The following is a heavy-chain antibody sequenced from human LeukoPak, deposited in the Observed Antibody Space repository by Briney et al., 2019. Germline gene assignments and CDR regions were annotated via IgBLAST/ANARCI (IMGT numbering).Heavy chain of an antibody. CDR1: GGSISSSSYY. V-gene: IGHV4-39*01. Sequence: SETLSLTCTVSGGSISSSSYYWGWIRQLPGKGLEWIGSIYYSGSTYYNPSLKSRVTISVDTSKNQSSLKLSSVTAADTAVYYCASYDYVWGSYRHDYWGQGTLVTVSS. CDR3: ASYDYVWGSYRHDY. CDR2: IYYSGST. D-gene: IGHD3-16*02. J-gene: IGHJ4*02.